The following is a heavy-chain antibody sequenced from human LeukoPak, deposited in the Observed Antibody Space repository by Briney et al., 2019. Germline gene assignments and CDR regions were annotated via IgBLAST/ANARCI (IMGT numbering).Heavy chain of an antibody. CDR1: GFTFDDYA. V-gene: IGHV3-9*01. CDR2: ISWNSGNI. Sequence: SLRLSCAASGFTFDDYAMHWVRQAPGKGLEWVSGISWNSGNIGYADSVKGRFTISRDNARNSLYLQMNSLRAEDTAFYYCAKNIAIVAAPSSYGLDVWGQETTVTVSS. D-gene: IGHD6-6*01. J-gene: IGHJ6*02. CDR3: AKNIAIVAAPSSYGLDV.